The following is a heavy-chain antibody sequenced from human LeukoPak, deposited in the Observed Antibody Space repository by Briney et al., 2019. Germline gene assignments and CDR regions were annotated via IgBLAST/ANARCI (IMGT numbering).Heavy chain of an antibody. D-gene: IGHD3-16*01. J-gene: IGHJ4*02. CDR3: ARDDYLGY. V-gene: IGHV3-7*05. Sequence: GSLRLSFAASGXTFSGYCMAWVRQAPGGGLEWVAHIKQDGSEKNYVDPVKGRFTISRDNAKNSVYLQMDTLRAEDTAIYYCARDDYLGYWGQGTLVTVSS. CDR2: IKQDGSEK. CDR1: GXTFSGYC.